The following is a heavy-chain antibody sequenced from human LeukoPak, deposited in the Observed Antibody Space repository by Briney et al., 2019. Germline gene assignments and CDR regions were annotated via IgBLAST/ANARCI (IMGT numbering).Heavy chain of an antibody. D-gene: IGHD3-22*01. CDR3: ARDGYSDSSGYDYPPSV. CDR2: MSYSGSS. J-gene: IGHJ4*02. Sequence: SETLSLTCTVSGGSISSSAFYWGWIRQPPGKGLEWIGYMSYSGSSSYNPSLRSRVTISVDASKKQFSLKLSSVTAADTAVYYCARDGYSDSSGYDYPPSVWGQGTLVTVSS. CDR1: GGSISSSAFY. V-gene: IGHV4-61*08.